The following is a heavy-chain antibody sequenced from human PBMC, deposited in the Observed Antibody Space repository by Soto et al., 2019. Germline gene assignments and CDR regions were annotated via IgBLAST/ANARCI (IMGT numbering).Heavy chain of an antibody. V-gene: IGHV1-69*06. D-gene: IGHD6-6*01. CDR3: AKSSSSSDSYYYGMDV. CDR2: IIPIFGTA. J-gene: IGHJ6*02. CDR1: GGTFSSYA. Sequence: ASVKVSCKASGGTFSSYAISWVRQAPGQGLEWMGGIIPIFGTANYAQKFQGRVTITADKSTSTAYMELSSLRSEDTAVYYCAKSSSSSDSYYYGMDVWGQGTTVTVSS.